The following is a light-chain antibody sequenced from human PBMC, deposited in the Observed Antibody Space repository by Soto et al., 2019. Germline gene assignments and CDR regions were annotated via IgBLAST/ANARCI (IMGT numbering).Light chain of an antibody. CDR1: QDINRY. CDR3: QQYDSLSPT. Sequence: DIPLTQSPSSLSASVGDRVTITCQANQDINRYVNWYQQQLGKAPKLLMFDAATLESGVPSRFSGSGYGTEFTHTISSLQPEDFPTYFCQQYDSLSPTFGGGTKVDIQ. V-gene: IGKV1-33*01. CDR2: DAA. J-gene: IGKJ4*01.